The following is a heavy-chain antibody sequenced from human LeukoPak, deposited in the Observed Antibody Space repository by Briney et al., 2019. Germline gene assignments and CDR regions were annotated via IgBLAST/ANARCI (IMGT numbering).Heavy chain of an antibody. Sequence: PSETLSLTCTVSGGSISSSSYYWGWIRQPPGKGLEWIGEINHSGSTNYNPSLKSRVTISVDTSKNQFSLKLSSVTAADTAVYYCARTSYDSSGYFDYWGQGTLVTVSS. CDR2: INHSGST. V-gene: IGHV4-39*07. CDR1: GGSISSSSYY. CDR3: ARTSYDSSGYFDY. J-gene: IGHJ4*02. D-gene: IGHD3-22*01.